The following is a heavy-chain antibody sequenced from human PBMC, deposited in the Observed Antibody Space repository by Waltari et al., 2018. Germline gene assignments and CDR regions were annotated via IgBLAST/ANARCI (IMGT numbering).Heavy chain of an antibody. CDR1: GFTFSSYD. Sequence: EVQLVESGGGLVQPGGSLRLSCAASGFTFSSYDMRWVRQATGKGLEGVSASGTAGDTYYPGSVKGRFTISRENAKNALYRQMNSLRAGDTAVYYCARDNGEAFDIWGQGTMVTVSS. J-gene: IGHJ3*02. V-gene: IGHV3-13*01. CDR3: ARDNGEAFDI. CDR2: SGTAGDT.